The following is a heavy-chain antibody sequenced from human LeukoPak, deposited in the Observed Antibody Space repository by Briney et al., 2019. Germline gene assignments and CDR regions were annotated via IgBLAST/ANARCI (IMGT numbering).Heavy chain of an antibody. V-gene: IGHV3-7*03. Sequence: GGSLRLSCAVSGFPFSNSWMYWVRQAPGKGLEGVANIKSDGSGISYVDSVKGRFIISRDNARNSLYLQMDSLRVEDTAVYFCAGGNSMDVWGKGTAVTVSS. CDR1: GFPFSNSW. CDR3: AGGNSMDV. CDR2: IKSDGSGI. D-gene: IGHD1/OR15-1a*01. J-gene: IGHJ6*04.